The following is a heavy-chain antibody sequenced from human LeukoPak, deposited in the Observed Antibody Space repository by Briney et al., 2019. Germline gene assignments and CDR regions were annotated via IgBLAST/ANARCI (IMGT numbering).Heavy chain of an antibody. CDR3: AQLERRTAFDI. V-gene: IGHV4-39*01. D-gene: IGHD1-1*01. CDR2: AYYTGNT. CDR1: GGSIRRSYFY. Sequence: PSETLSLTCTVSGGSIRRSYFYWGWVRQPPGKGLEWIGFAYYTGNTFYKPSLKSRVTISVDSSKNQFSPGLASLAAADSAVYYCAQLERRTAFDIWGPGTMVVVSS. J-gene: IGHJ3*02.